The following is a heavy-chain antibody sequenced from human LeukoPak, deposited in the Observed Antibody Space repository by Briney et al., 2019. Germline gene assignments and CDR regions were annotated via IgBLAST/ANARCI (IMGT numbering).Heavy chain of an antibody. CDR3: AKSVVVITFRFDD. J-gene: IGHJ4*02. CDR1: GFTFGKYW. V-gene: IGHV3-7*03. CDR2: IKLDGSEK. Sequence: GGSLRLSCVASGFTFGKYWMSWVRQAPGKGLEWVANIKLDGSEKNYVDSVKGRFTISRDNTKNMVYLRMNSLRADDTAVYYCAKSVVVITFRFDDWGQGALVTVSS. D-gene: IGHD2-15*01.